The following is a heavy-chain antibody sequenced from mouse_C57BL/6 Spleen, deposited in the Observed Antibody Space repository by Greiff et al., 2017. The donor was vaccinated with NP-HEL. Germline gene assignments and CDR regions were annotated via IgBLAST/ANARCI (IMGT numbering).Heavy chain of an antibody. CDR1: GYTFTDYN. J-gene: IGHJ4*01. Sequence: EVQLQQSGPELVKPGASVKMSCKASGYTFTDYNMHWVKQSHGKSLEWIGYINPNNGGTSYNQKFKGKATLTVNKSSSTAYMELRSLTSEDSAVYYCATWAYGNYYAMDYWGQGTSVTVSS. CDR2: INPNNGGT. D-gene: IGHD2-10*02. V-gene: IGHV1-22*01. CDR3: ATWAYGNYYAMDY.